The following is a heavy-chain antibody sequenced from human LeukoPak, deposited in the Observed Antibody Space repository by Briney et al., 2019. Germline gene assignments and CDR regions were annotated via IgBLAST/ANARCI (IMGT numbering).Heavy chain of an antibody. Sequence: SETLSLTCAVYGGSFSGYYWSWIRQPPGKGLEWIGEINHSGSTNYNPSLKSRVTISVDTSKNQFSLKLSSVTAADTAVYYCARGGITMVRGWKTSPGFDPWGQGTLVTVSS. CDR1: GGSFSGYY. D-gene: IGHD3-10*01. CDR2: INHSGST. CDR3: ARGGITMVRGWKTSPGFDP. V-gene: IGHV4-34*01. J-gene: IGHJ5*02.